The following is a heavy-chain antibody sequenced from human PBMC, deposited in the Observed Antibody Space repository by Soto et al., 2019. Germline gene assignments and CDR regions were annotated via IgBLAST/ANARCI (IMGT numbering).Heavy chain of an antibody. CDR3: ARDLQAGDDNVNWFAP. J-gene: IGHJ5*02. D-gene: IGHD1-1*01. Sequence: QVQLGESGGGVVQPGRSLRLSCAASGFSISRSAMHWVRQAPGKGLEWVAVIADDGSNKWYADSAKGRFTISRDNSKNTLYLDMSSLRAEDTAIYFCARDLQAGDDNVNWFAPWGQGTLVTVSS. CDR1: GFSISRSA. CDR2: IADDGSNK. V-gene: IGHV3-30-3*01.